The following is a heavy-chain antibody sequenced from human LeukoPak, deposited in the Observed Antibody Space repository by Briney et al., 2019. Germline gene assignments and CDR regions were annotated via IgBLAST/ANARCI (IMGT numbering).Heavy chain of an antibody. CDR1: GFTVSSNY. CDR2: IYSGGST. V-gene: IGHV3-53*01. J-gene: IGHJ4*02. D-gene: IGHD1-26*01. Sequence: PGGSLRLSCAASGFTVSSNYMSWVRQAPGKGLEWVSVIYSGGSTYYADSVKGRFTISRDNSKNTLSLQMNSLRAEDAAVYYCASPIVGALSRDYWGQGTLVTVSS. CDR3: ASPIVGALSRDY.